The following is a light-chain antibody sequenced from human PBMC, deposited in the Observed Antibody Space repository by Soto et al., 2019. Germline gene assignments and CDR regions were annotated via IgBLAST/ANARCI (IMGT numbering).Light chain of an antibody. CDR2: DAS. CDR1: QSVSSY. J-gene: IGKJ1*01. Sequence: EIVLTQSPATLSLSPGERAALSFRASQSVSSYLAWYQQKPGQAPRLLIYDASNRATGIPARFSGSGSGTDFTLTISSLEPEDFAVYYCQQRSNWLWTFGQGTKVDNK. CDR3: QQRSNWLWT. V-gene: IGKV3-11*01.